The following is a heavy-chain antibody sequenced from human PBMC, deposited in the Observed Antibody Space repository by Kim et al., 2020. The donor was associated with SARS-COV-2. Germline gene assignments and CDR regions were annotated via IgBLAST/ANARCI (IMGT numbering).Heavy chain of an antibody. CDR1: GGSISSHY. CDR2: IYYSGST. Sequence: SETLSLTCTVSGGSISSHYWSWIRQPPGKGLEWIGYIYYSGSTNYNPSLKSRVTVSVDTSKNQFSLKLSSVTAADTAVYYCARDRTLTYCSGGSCRENAFDIWGQGTMVTVSS. J-gene: IGHJ3*02. D-gene: IGHD2-15*01. CDR3: ARDRTLTYCSGGSCRENAFDI. V-gene: IGHV4-59*11.